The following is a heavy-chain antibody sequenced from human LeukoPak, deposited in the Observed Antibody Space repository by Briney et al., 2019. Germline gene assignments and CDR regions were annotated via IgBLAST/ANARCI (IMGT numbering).Heavy chain of an antibody. CDR2: DYYTGST. D-gene: IGHD3-10*01. CDR3: VRSLGRYSPYYFDH. J-gene: IGHJ4*02. V-gene: IGHV4-38-2*02. CDR1: GDSLSSGHY. Sequence: SETLSLTCIVSGDSLSSGHYWGWIRQSPGKGLGWVGRDYYTGSTYYHPSVKRRITIFVDTLTNYFLPRVTSGAALDTAIYFCVRSLGRYSPYYFDHWGQGKLVTVCS.